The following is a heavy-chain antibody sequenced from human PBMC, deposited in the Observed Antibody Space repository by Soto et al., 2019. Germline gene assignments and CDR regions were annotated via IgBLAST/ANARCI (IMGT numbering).Heavy chain of an antibody. J-gene: IGHJ4*02. Sequence: EVQLVESGGGLVQPGRSLRLSCAASGFTFDDYAMHWVRQAPGKGLEWVSGISWNSGSIGYADSVKGRFTISRDNAKKSLYLQMNSLRAEDTALYYCAKDSSSSVYYFDYWGQGTLVTVSS. CDR3: AKDSSSSVYYFDY. CDR1: GFTFDDYA. V-gene: IGHV3-9*01. D-gene: IGHD6-6*01. CDR2: ISWNSGSI.